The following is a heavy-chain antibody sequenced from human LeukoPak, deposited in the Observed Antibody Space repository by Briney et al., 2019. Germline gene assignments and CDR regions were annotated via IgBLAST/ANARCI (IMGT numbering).Heavy chain of an antibody. CDR1: GYTFTSHD. Sequence: ASVKVSCKASGYTFTSHDINWVRQATGQGLEWMGWMNPNSGNTGYAQKFQGRVTMTRNTSISTAYMELSSLRSEDTAVYYCARGVSSGWYGFYYMDVWGKGTTVTVSS. CDR3: ARGVSSGWYGFYYMDV. J-gene: IGHJ6*03. D-gene: IGHD6-19*01. CDR2: MNPNSGNT. V-gene: IGHV1-8*01.